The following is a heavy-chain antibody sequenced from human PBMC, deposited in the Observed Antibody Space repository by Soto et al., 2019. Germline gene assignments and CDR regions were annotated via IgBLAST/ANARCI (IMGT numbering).Heavy chain of an antibody. CDR3: ARDRTTVTYYYYYSMDG. CDR2: IIPIFGTA. Sequence: QVQLVQSGAEVKKPGSSVKVSCKASGGTFSSYAISWVRQAPGQGLEWMGGIIPIFGTANYAQKFQGRVTITPDESTNTAYKELSSLRSEDTAVYYCARDRTTVTYYYYYSMDGWGQGTTVTVSS. D-gene: IGHD4-17*01. J-gene: IGHJ6*02. CDR1: GGTFSSYA. V-gene: IGHV1-69*01.